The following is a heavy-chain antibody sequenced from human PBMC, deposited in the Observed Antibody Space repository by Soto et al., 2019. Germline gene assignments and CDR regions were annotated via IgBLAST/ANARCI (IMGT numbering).Heavy chain of an antibody. V-gene: IGHV1-58*01. CDR1: GFTFTSSA. Sequence: SVKVSCKASGFTFTSSAVQWVRQARGQRRAWIGWIVVGSGKTNYAQKFQERVTITRDMYTTTAYMELSSLGSEDTAVYYCAADLYDYYDSSGYYPYWGQGTLVTVSS. CDR2: IVVGSGKT. CDR3: AADLYDYYDSSGYYPY. J-gene: IGHJ4*02. D-gene: IGHD3-22*01.